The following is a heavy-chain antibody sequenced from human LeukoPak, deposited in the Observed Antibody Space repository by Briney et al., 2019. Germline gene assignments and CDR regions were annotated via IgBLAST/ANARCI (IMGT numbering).Heavy chain of an antibody. CDR3: AREPLMTTVTTGWYFDL. Sequence: SETLSLTCTVSGDSISSYYWSWIRQPPGKGLEWIGYNYYSGSTNYNPSLKSRVTISVDTSKNQFSLKLSSVTAADTAVYYCAREPLMTTVTTGWYFDLWGRGTLVTVSS. J-gene: IGHJ2*01. CDR2: NYYSGST. D-gene: IGHD4-17*01. CDR1: GDSISSYY. V-gene: IGHV4-59*01.